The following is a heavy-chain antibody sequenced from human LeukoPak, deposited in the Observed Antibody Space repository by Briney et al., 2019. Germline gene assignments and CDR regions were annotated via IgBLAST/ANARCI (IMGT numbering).Heavy chain of an antibody. CDR2: ISYDGSNK. V-gene: IGHV3-30-3*01. CDR3: ARTYGGEGGMDV. Sequence: GGSLRLSCAASGFTFSSYAMHWVRQAPGKGLEWVAVISYDGSNKYYADSVKGRFTISRDNSKNTLYLQVNSLRAEDTAVYYCARTYGGEGGMDVWGQGTTVTVSS. CDR1: GFTFSSYA. J-gene: IGHJ6*02. D-gene: IGHD2-21*01.